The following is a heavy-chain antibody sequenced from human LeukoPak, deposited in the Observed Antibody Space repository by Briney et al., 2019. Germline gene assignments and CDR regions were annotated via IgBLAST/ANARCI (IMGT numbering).Heavy chain of an antibody. CDR2: IYPGDSDT. V-gene: IGHV5-51*01. D-gene: IGHD6-6*01. CDR1: GYSFTSYW. Sequence: GESLKISCKGSGYSFTSYWIGWVRQMSGKGLEWMGIIYPGDSDTRYSPSFQGQVTISADKSISTAYLQWSSLKASDTAMYYCARHLYSSSSGEYYYYYYMDVWGKGTTVTVSS. J-gene: IGHJ6*03. CDR3: ARHLYSSSSGEYYYYYYMDV.